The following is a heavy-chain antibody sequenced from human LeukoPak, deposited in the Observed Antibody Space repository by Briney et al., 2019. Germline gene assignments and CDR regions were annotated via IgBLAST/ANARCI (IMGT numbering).Heavy chain of an antibody. CDR1: GFTFSSYG. Sequence: GGSLRLSCAASGFTFSSYGMHWVRQAPGKGLEWVAVISYDGSNKYYADSVKGRFTTSRDNSKNTLYLQMNSLRAEDTAVYYCAKLVLVATMTDDAFDIWGQGTMVTVSS. V-gene: IGHV3-30*18. CDR2: ISYDGSNK. J-gene: IGHJ3*02. D-gene: IGHD5-12*01. CDR3: AKLVLVATMTDDAFDI.